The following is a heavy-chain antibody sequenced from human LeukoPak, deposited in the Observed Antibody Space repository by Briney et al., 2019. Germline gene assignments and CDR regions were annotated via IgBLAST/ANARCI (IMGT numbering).Heavy chain of an antibody. CDR3: AGDGYSSGYLKALDY. Sequence: KTGGSLRLSCAASGFTFSTYTMNWVRQAPGKGLEWVSSISTSGTYIYYADSVRGRFTISRDNAKNSLYLQVNSLRAEDTALYYCAGDGYSSGYLKALDYWGQGTLLTVSS. D-gene: IGHD5-18*01. V-gene: IGHV3-21*01. CDR2: ISTSGTYI. J-gene: IGHJ4*02. CDR1: GFTFSTYT.